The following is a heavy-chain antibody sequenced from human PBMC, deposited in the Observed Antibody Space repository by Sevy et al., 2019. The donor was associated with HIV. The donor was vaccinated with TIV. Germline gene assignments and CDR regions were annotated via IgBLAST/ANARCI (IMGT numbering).Heavy chain of an antibody. Sequence: GGSLRLSCAASGFTFSSYDMHWVRQATGKGLEWVSAIGTAGDTYYPGSVKGRFTISRENAKNSLYLQMNSLRAGDTAVYYCARDGVPAATQGYYYYGMDVWGQGTTVTVSS. CDR1: GFTFSSYD. J-gene: IGHJ6*02. CDR2: IGTAGDT. CDR3: ARDGVPAATQGYYYYGMDV. V-gene: IGHV3-13*01. D-gene: IGHD2-2*01.